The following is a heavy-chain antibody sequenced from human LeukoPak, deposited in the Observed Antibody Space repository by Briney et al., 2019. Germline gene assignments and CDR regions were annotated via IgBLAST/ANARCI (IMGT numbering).Heavy chain of an antibody. J-gene: IGHJ4*02. D-gene: IGHD3-16*02. CDR1: GFTFSSYA. CDR3: ARGGDYVWGSYRPFDY. V-gene: IGHV3-53*01. CDR2: IYSGGST. Sequence: GGSLRLSCAASGFTFSSYAMHWVRQAPGKGLEWVSVIYSGGSTYYADSVKGRFTISRDNSKNTLYLQMNSLRAEDTAVYYCARGGDYVWGSYRPFDYWGQGTLVTVSS.